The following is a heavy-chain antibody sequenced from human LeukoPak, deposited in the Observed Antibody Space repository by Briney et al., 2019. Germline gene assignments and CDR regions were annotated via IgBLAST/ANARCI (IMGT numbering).Heavy chain of an antibody. V-gene: IGHV3-33*01. CDR2: IWHDGSNK. CDR1: GFTFSSYG. D-gene: IGHD6-13*01. J-gene: IGHJ4*02. Sequence: GGSLRLSCAASGFTFSSYGMHWVRQAPGKGLEWVAVIWHDGSNKYYADSVKGRFTISRDNSKNTLYLQMNSLRAEDTAVYYCARDGGVGIAAAGIGVDYWGQGTLVTVSS. CDR3: ARDGGVGIAAAGIGVDY.